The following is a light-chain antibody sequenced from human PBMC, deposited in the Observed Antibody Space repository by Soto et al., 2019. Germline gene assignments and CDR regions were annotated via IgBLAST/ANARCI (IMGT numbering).Light chain of an antibody. Sequence: EIVLTQSPGTLSLSPGERATLSCRASQSVSSSYLAWYQQKPGQAPRLLIYDASSRATGIPDRFSGSGSGTDFILTISRLEPDDVAVYYCQQYGSSPPITFGQGTRLEIK. CDR2: DAS. V-gene: IGKV3-20*01. CDR3: QQYGSSPPIT. J-gene: IGKJ5*01. CDR1: QSVSSSY.